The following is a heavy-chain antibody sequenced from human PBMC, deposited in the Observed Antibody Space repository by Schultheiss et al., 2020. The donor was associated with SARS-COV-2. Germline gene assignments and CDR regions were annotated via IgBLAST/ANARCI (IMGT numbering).Heavy chain of an antibody. CDR3: ARDPGYYDSSGYYPPYGSWYFDL. V-gene: IGHV3-23*01. CDR1: GFTFSSYA. D-gene: IGHD3-22*01. J-gene: IGHJ2*01. CDR2: ISGSGGST. Sequence: GGSLRLSCAASGFTFSSYAMSWVRQAPGKGLEWVSAISGSGGSTYYADSVKGRFTISRDNSKNTLYLQMNSLRAEDTAVYYCARDPGYYDSSGYYPPYGSWYFDLWGRGTLVTVSS.